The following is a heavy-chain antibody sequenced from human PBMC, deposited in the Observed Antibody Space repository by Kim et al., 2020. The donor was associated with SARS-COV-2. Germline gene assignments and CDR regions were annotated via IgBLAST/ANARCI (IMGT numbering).Heavy chain of an antibody. Sequence: ASVKVSCKASGYTFINHGISWVRQAPGQGLEWMGWISGNNGNTKYAQNLQGRLTMTTDTSTSTAYMELRSLRSDDTAVYYCARRVDWGYDYWGQGTLVTVSS. D-gene: IGHD7-27*01. J-gene: IGHJ4*02. V-gene: IGHV1-18*01. CDR3: ARRVDWGYDY. CDR1: GYTFINHG. CDR2: ISGNNGNT.